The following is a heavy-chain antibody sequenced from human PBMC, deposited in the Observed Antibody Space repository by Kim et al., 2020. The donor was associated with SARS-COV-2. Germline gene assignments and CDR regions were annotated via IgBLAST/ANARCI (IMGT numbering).Heavy chain of an antibody. CDR1: GFTFSNIA. V-gene: IGHV3-30*04. D-gene: IGHD6-13*01. CDR3: ASADTAAAGIDYFDY. CDR2: ISGAGSNT. J-gene: IGHJ4*02. Sequence: GGSLRLSCAASGFTFSNIALHWVRQAPGKGLERVAVISGAGSNTYYADSVKGRFTISRDNSKNTLYLQLNSLRAEDAAVYYCASADTAAAGIDYFDYWGQGTLVTVSS.